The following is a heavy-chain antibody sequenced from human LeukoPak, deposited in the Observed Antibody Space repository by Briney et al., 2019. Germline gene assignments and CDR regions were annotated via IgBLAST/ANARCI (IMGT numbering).Heavy chain of an antibody. D-gene: IGHD3-9*01. V-gene: IGHV4-34*01. CDR3: ARSAPPRLLRYFDWLFYFDY. CDR2: INHSGST. CDR1: GGSISSYY. Sequence: PSETLSLTCTVSGGSISSYYWSWIRQPPGKGLEWIGEINHSGSTNYNPSLKSRVTISVDTSKNQFSLKLSSVTAADTAVYYCARSAPPRLLRYFDWLFYFDYWGQGTLVTVSS. J-gene: IGHJ4*02.